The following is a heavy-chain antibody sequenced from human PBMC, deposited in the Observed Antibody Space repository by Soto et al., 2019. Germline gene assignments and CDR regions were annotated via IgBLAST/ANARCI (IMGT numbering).Heavy chain of an antibody. D-gene: IGHD3-16*01. CDR2: ISGSGDST. CDR3: AKFGTTRAHYYYNFGMDV. Sequence: EVQLLESGGGLVQPGGSLRLSCAASGFTLSSYAMSWVRQAPGKGLEWVSGISGSGDSTNFADSVKGRFTISRDNSKNTLYLQMNSLRAEDTAVYYCAKFGTTRAHYYYNFGMDVWGQGTTVTVSS. J-gene: IGHJ6*02. V-gene: IGHV3-23*01. CDR1: GFTLSSYA.